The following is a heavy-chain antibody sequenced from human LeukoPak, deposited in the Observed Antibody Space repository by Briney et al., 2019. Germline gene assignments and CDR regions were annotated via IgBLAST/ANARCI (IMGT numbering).Heavy chain of an antibody. CDR2: ITSSGDYL. V-gene: IGHV3-21*01. CDR3: VREGFYFFDF. CDR1: GFRFSTYK. J-gene: IGHJ4*01. Sequence: PGGSLRLSCLASGFRFSTYKMNWVRQAPGGGLEWVSSITSSGDYLYYADSVRGRFTIFRDNAKDSVYLQMNSLRAEDSATYYCVREGFYFFDFWGQGTLVTVSS.